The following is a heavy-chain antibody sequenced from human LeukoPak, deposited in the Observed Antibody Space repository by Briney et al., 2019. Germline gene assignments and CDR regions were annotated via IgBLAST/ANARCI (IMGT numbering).Heavy chain of an antibody. V-gene: IGHV3-23*01. CDR3: ANGGHYSFFDF. D-gene: IGHD3-22*01. Sequence: PGGSLRLSCAASGLTFRKFAMTWVRQAPGKGLEWVSTISGNGGETFYADSVKGRFTISRDNSKNTVYLQMNSLRVEDTAAYYCANGGHYSFFDFWGQGTLVTVSS. CDR1: GLTFRKFA. J-gene: IGHJ4*02. CDR2: ISGNGGET.